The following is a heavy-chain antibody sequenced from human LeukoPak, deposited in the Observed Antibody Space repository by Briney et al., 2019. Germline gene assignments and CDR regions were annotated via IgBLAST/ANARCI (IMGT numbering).Heavy chain of an antibody. CDR3: AKCSNYYYYYMDV. CDR1: GFTFSSYS. CDR2: ISSSSSYI. Sequence: GGSLRLSCAASGFTFSSYSMNWVRQAPGKGLEWVSSISSSSSYIYYADSVKGRFTISRDNAKNSLYLQMNSLRAEDTAVYYCAKCSNYYYYYMDVWGKGTTVTVSS. J-gene: IGHJ6*03. V-gene: IGHV3-21*01. D-gene: IGHD2-2*01.